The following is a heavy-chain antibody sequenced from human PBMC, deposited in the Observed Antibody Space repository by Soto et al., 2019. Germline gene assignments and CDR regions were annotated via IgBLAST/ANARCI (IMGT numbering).Heavy chain of an antibody. Sequence: PGGSLRLSCAASGFTFSSYSMNWVRQAPGKGLEWVSSISSSSSYIYYADSVKGRFTISRDNAKNSLYLQMNGLRAEDTAVYYCARDFGDIVATDWSYFDYWGQGTLVTVSS. D-gene: IGHD5-12*01. CDR1: GFTFSSYS. CDR3: ARDFGDIVATDWSYFDY. V-gene: IGHV3-21*04. CDR2: ISSSSSYI. J-gene: IGHJ4*02.